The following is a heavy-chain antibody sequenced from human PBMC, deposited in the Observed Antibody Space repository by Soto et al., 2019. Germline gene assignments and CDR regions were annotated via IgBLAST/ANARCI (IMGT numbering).Heavy chain of an antibody. J-gene: IGHJ4*02. Sequence: EVQLVESGGGLVQPGGSLRLSCAASGFTFSSYAMHWVRQAPGKGLEYVSAISSNGGSTYYANSEKGRFTISRDNSKNTLYLQMGSLRAEDMAVYYCARDRNWNVGLLVRVVVFDYWGQGTLVTVSS. V-gene: IGHV3-64*01. CDR2: ISSNGGST. CDR3: ARDRNWNVGLLVRVVVFDY. D-gene: IGHD1-20*01. CDR1: GFTFSSYA.